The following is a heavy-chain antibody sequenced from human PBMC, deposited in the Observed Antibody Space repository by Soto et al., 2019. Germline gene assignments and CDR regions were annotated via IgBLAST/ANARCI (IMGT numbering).Heavy chain of an antibody. Sequence: GGSLRLSCAASGFTFSSYGMHWVRQAPGKGLEWVAVISYDGSNKYYADSVKGRFTISRDNSKNTLYLQMNSLRAEDTAVYYCAKEPHTVTPGYYYYYMDVWGKGTTVTVSS. J-gene: IGHJ6*03. CDR2: ISYDGSNK. CDR3: AKEPHTVTPGYYYYYMDV. V-gene: IGHV3-30*18. CDR1: GFTFSSYG. D-gene: IGHD4-17*01.